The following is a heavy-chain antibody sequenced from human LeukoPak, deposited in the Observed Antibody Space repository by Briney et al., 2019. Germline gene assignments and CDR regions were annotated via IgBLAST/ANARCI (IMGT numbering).Heavy chain of an antibody. CDR3: SRGYYDSSGYSPDY. CDR2: IIAYNGNT. J-gene: IGHJ4*02. D-gene: IGHD3-22*01. V-gene: IGHV1-18*01. Sequence: ASVKVSCKASGYTFTSYGISWVRQAPGQGLEWMGWIIAYNGNTNYAQKLQGRVTMTTDTSTSTAYMELRSLRSDDTAVYYCSRGYYDSSGYSPDYWGQGTLVTVSS. CDR1: GYTFTSYG.